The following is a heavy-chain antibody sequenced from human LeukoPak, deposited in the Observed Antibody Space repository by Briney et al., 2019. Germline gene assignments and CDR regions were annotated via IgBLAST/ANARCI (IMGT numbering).Heavy chain of an antibody. CDR1: GGTFSSYG. Sequence: ASVKVSCKASGGTFSSYGISWVRQAPGQGLEWMGGISPIFGTANYAQKFQGRVTITADESTSTAYMELSSLSSEDTAVYYCARAHGVAMAKGGYYYYYYMDVWGKGTTVTISS. J-gene: IGHJ6*03. CDR2: ISPIFGTA. V-gene: IGHV1-69*13. CDR3: ARAHGVAMAKGGYYYYYYMDV. D-gene: IGHD5-18*01.